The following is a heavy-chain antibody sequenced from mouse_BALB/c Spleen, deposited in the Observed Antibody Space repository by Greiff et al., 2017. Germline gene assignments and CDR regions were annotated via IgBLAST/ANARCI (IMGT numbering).Heavy chain of an antibody. Sequence: QVQLQQSGAELARPGASVKLSCKASGYTFTSYWMQWVKQRPGQGLEWIGAIYPGDGDTRYTQKFKGKATLTADKSSSTAYMQLSSLASEDSAVYYCARGYDNAMDYWGQGTSVTVSS. V-gene: IGHV1-87*01. CDR3: ARGYDNAMDY. CDR2: IYPGDGDT. J-gene: IGHJ4*01. CDR1: GYTFTSYW. D-gene: IGHD2-14*01.